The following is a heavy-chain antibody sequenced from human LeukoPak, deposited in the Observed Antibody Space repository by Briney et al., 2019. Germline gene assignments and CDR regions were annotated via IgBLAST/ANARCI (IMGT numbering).Heavy chain of an antibody. J-gene: IGHJ4*02. Sequence: ASVKVSCKASGYTFTGYYMHWVRQAPGQGLEWMGWINPNSGGTNYAQKFQGRVTMTRDTSISTAYMKLSRLRSDDTAVYYCARALGYCTNGVCYCGNYWGQGTLVTVSS. CDR3: ARALGYCTNGVCYCGNY. CDR1: GYTFTGYY. CDR2: INPNSGGT. V-gene: IGHV1-2*02. D-gene: IGHD2-8*01.